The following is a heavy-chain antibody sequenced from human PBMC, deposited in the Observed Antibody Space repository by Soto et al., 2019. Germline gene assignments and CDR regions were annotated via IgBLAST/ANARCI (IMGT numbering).Heavy chain of an antibody. V-gene: IGHV3-53*01. Sequence: DVQLVESGGGLIQPGASLRLSCAAFGFTISGKKYVAWVRQAPGKGLEWVSALYDLDGSFYAASVKGRFTTSSDSSKTTVYLQMNALRPDDTAVYYCATWHEREHAYDVWGQGTTVTVSS. J-gene: IGHJ3*01. D-gene: IGHD1-1*01. CDR3: ATWHEREHAYDV. CDR1: GFTISGKKY. CDR2: LYDLDGS.